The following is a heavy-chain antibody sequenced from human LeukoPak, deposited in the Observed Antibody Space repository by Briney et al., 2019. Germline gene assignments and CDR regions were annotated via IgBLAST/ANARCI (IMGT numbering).Heavy chain of an antibody. Sequence: PGGSLRLSCAASGFTFSNAWMSWVRQAPGKGLEWVGRIKSKTDGGTTDYAAPVKGRFTISRDDSKNTLYLQMNSLRAEDTAVYYCARGAGSSQAYFDYWGQGTLVTVSS. CDR2: IKSKTDGGTT. CDR1: GFTFSNAW. CDR3: ARGAGSSQAYFDY. V-gene: IGHV3-15*01. J-gene: IGHJ4*02. D-gene: IGHD1-26*01.